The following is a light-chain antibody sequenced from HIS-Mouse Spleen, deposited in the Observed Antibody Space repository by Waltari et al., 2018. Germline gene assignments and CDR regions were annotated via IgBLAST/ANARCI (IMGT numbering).Light chain of an antibody. J-gene: IGLJ3*02. CDR1: SSNIGSKY. CDR2: RNN. Sequence: QSVLTQPPPASGTPGQRVTISCSGSSSNIGSKYVYWYQQLPGTAPKLLIYRNNQRPSGVPDRFSGSKSGTSASLAISGLRSEDEADYYCAAWDDSLSGPWVFGGGTKLTVL. V-gene: IGLV1-47*01. CDR3: AAWDDSLSGPWV.